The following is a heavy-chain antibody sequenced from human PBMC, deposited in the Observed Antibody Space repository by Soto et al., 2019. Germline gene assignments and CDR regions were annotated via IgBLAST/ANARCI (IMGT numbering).Heavy chain of an antibody. J-gene: IGHJ4*02. CDR3: ARDKITGLFDY. Sequence: QVQLQQWGAGLLKPSETLSLTCAGYGGSFSGYYWTWIRQPPGTGLAWIGEINHSGSTNYNPSPKSRVTISVDTSKNQFSLKLTSVTAADSAVYYCARDKITGLFDYWGQGTLVTVSS. CDR1: GGSFSGYY. CDR2: INHSGST. D-gene: IGHD2-8*02. V-gene: IGHV4-34*01.